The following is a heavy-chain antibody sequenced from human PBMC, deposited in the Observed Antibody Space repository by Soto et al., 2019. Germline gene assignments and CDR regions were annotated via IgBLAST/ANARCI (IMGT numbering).Heavy chain of an antibody. CDR1: GFTFRIFA. D-gene: IGHD1-7*01. CDR3: ARGGDYNWHFDAFDI. CDR2: ISYDGTNT. V-gene: IGHV3-30-3*01. Sequence: QPGGSLRLSCAASGFTFRIFAIQWVRQAPGKGLEWVAGISYDGTNTFYADSVKGRFTIARDNSKNILYVQMHSLRSDDTAVYYCARGGDYNWHFDAFDIWGQGTMVT. J-gene: IGHJ3*02.